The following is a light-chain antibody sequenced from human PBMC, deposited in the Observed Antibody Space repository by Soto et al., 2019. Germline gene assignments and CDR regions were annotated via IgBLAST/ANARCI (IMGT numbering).Light chain of an antibody. Sequence: EIVMTQSPATLSVSPGERATLSCRASQSVSSTFAWYQQKPGRAPRLLIYAASTRATGIPARFSGSGSGTEFTLTISSLQSEDFAVYYCQQYNNWPYTFGQGTKLEIK. CDR1: QSVSST. CDR3: QQYNNWPYT. V-gene: IGKV3-15*01. CDR2: AAS. J-gene: IGKJ2*01.